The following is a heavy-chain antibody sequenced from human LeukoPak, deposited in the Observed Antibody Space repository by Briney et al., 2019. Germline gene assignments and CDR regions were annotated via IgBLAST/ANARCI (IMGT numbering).Heavy chain of an antibody. V-gene: IGHV3-33*01. J-gene: IGHJ4*02. CDR2: IWYDGSNK. D-gene: IGHD6-19*01. CDR3: ARGERIAVAGTGFDY. Sequence: PGGSLRLSCAASGFTFSSYGMHWVRQAPGKGLEWVAVIWYDGSNKYYADSVKGRFTISRDNSKNTLYLQMNSLRAEDTAVYYCARGERIAVAGTGFDYWGQGTRVTVSS. CDR1: GFTFSSYG.